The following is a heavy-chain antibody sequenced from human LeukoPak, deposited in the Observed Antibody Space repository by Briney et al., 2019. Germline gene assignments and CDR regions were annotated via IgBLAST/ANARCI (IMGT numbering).Heavy chain of an antibody. V-gene: IGHV1-8*01. D-gene: IGHD5-18*01. J-gene: IGHJ6*02. CDR2: MNPNSGNT. Sequence: ASVKVSCKASGYTFTSYDTNWVRQATGQGLEWMGWMNPNSGNTGYAQKFQGRVTMTRNTSISTAYMELSSLRSEDTAAYYCARVQRRRYSYGLDYYYGMDVWGQGTTVTVSS. CDR1: GYTFTSYD. CDR3: ARVQRRRYSYGLDYYYGMDV.